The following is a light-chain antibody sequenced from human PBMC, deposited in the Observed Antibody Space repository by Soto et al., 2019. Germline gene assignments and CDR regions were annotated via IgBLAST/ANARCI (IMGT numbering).Light chain of an antibody. CDR3: IQDINFLWT. J-gene: IGKJ1*01. CDR2: GAS. V-gene: IGKV1-6*01. Sequence: QMNHSQTSLSASVGDRVTISCRASQGIGNALGWYQQKPGKPPKVLIYGASNLQSGVPPRFSGSGSGTDFTLAISSLQPEDSATYCSIQDINFLWTFGQVTKVDIK. CDR1: QGIGNA.